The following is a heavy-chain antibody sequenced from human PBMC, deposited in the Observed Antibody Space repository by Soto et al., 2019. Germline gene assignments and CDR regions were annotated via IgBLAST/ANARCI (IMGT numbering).Heavy chain of an antibody. J-gene: IGHJ4*02. CDR3: ARDTTRLRFLEWLLEN. D-gene: IGHD3-3*01. CDR2: IIPIFGTA. Sequence: SVKVSCKASGGTFSSYAISWVRQAPGQGLEWMGGIIPIFGTANYAQKFQGRVTITADESTSTAYMELSSLRSEDTAVYYCARDTTRLRFLEWLLENWGQGTLVTVSS. V-gene: IGHV1-69*13. CDR1: GGTFSSYA.